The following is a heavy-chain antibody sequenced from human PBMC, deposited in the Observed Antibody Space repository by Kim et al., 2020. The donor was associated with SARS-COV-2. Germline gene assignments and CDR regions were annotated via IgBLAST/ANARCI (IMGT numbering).Heavy chain of an antibody. J-gene: IGHJ4*02. Sequence: SETLSLTCTVSGGSISSYYWSWIRQPPGKGLEWIGYIYYSGSTNYNPSLKSRVTISVDTSKNQFSLKLSSVTAADTAVYYCARVRQQLVDYWGQGTLVTVSS. CDR3: ARVRQQLVDY. V-gene: IGHV4-59*01. D-gene: IGHD6-13*01. CDR2: IYYSGST. CDR1: GGSISSYY.